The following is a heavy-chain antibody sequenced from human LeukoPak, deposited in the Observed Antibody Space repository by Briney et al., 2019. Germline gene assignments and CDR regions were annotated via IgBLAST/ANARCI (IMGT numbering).Heavy chain of an antibody. CDR2: IYTSGST. V-gene: IGHV4-61*02. CDR3: ARSGGVGGSYCYAFDI. Sequence: PSETLSLNCTVSGGSISSGSYYWSWIRQPAGKGLEWIGRIYTSGSTNYKPSLKSRVTMSVDTSKNQFSLKLSSATAADTAVYYCARSGGVGGSYCYAFDIWGQGTMVTVSS. J-gene: IGHJ3*02. CDR1: GGSISSGSYY. D-gene: IGHD1-26*01.